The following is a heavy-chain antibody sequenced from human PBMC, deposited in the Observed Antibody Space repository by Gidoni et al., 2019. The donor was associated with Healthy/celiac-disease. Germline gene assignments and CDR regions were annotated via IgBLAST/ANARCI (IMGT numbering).Heavy chain of an antibody. V-gene: IGHV3-23*01. CDR2: MSGSGGRT. CDR3: AKVLMGDSGWEFDY. Sequence: EVQLLASGGGLVQPGGSLRLSCAASGFTFSSYAMSWVRQAPGKGLEWVSAMSGSGGRTYYADSVKGRFTISRDNSKNTLYLQMNSLRAEDTAVYYCAKVLMGDSGWEFDYWGQGTLVTVSS. D-gene: IGHD6-19*01. J-gene: IGHJ4*02. CDR1: GFTFSSYA.